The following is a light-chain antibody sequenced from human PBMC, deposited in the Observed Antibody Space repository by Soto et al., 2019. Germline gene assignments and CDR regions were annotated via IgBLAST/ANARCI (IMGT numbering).Light chain of an antibody. J-gene: IGKJ4*01. CDR2: DAS. Sequence: EIVLTQSPATLSMSPGERATLSCRASQSVYTYLAWYQQKPGQAPRLLIYDASNRATGIPARFSGSGSGTDCTLTSGSLEPEDFAVYYCQQRSSWPLTFGGGTKVEI. CDR1: QSVYTY. V-gene: IGKV3-11*01. CDR3: QQRSSWPLT.